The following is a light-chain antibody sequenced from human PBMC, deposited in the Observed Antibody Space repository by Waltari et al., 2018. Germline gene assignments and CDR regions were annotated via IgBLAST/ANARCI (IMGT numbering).Light chain of an antibody. CDR3: QHYVTLPVT. CDR1: QSVSRR. Sequence: EIVLTHSPGTLPLSPGDRAPLPCRASQSVSRRLAWYQQKPGQAPSLLIYGASIRATGIPDRFSGSGSGTDFSLTISRLEPEDFAVYYCQHYVTLPVTFGQGTKVEIK. J-gene: IGKJ1*01. CDR2: GAS. V-gene: IGKV3-20*01.